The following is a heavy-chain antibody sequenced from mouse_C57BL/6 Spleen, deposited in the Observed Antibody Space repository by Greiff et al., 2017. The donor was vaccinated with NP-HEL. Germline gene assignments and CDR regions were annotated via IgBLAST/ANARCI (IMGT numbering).Heavy chain of an antibody. Sequence: EVQLQQSGPELVKPGASVKISCKASGYSFTGYYMNWVKQSPEKSLEWIGEINPSTGGTTYNQKFKAKATLTVDKSSSTAYMQLKSLTSEDSAVYYCARKYYSNYYYAMDYWGQGTSVTVSS. D-gene: IGHD2-5*01. CDR2: INPSTGGT. CDR3: ARKYYSNYYYAMDY. J-gene: IGHJ4*01. CDR1: GYSFTGYY. V-gene: IGHV1-42*01.